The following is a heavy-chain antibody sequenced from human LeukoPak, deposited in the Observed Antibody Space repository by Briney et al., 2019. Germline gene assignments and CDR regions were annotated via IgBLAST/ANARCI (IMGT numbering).Heavy chain of an antibody. Sequence: GASVKVSCKASGYTFTGYFMHWARQAPGQGLEWMGWINPHSGRTDNAQNFQGRVTMTRDTSINTAYMELTRMTSDDTAVYFCARGGGTSGPALDYWGQGTLVTVSS. J-gene: IGHJ4*02. V-gene: IGHV1-2*02. CDR2: INPHSGRT. CDR3: ARGGGTSGPALDY. CDR1: GYTFTGYF. D-gene: IGHD3-3*01.